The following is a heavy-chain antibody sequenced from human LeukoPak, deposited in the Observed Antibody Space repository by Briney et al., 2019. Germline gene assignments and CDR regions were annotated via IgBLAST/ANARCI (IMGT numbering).Heavy chain of an antibody. CDR1: GFTCSSYA. J-gene: IGHJ4*02. CDR2: ISYDGSNK. CDR3: ARDRGDY. D-gene: IGHD3-10*01. Sequence: GGSLRLSCAASGFTCSSYAMHWVRQAPGKGLEWVAVISYDGSNKYYADSVKGRFTISRDNSKNTLYLQMNSLRAEDTAVYYCARDRGDYWGQGTLVTVSS. V-gene: IGHV3-30*01.